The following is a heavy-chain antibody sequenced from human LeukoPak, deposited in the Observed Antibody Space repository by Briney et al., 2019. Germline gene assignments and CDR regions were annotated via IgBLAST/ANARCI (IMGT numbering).Heavy chain of an antibody. Sequence: GGSLRLSCAASGFIVSSDFMSWVRQPPGKGLEWVAVTYRGENTYYADSVKGRFTISRDTSKNTLYLQMNSLRAEDTAVYFCARDQGQSGYATWFDPWGQGTLVTVSP. CDR2: TYRGENT. J-gene: IGHJ5*02. CDR3: ARDQGQSGYATWFDP. CDR1: GFIVSSDF. D-gene: IGHD5-12*01. V-gene: IGHV3-53*01.